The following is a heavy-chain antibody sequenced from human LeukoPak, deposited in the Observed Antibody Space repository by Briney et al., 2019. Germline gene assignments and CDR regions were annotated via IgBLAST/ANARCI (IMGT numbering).Heavy chain of an antibody. CDR1: GGTFSSYA. CDR3: ARGEVVPAASHAFDI. Sequence: SVKVSCKASGGTFSSYAISWVRQAPGQGLEWMGGIIPIFGTANYAQKFQGRVTITADESTSTAYMELSSPRSEDTAVYYCARGEVVPAASHAFDIWGQGTMVTVSS. V-gene: IGHV1-69*13. J-gene: IGHJ3*02. D-gene: IGHD2-2*01. CDR2: IIPIFGTA.